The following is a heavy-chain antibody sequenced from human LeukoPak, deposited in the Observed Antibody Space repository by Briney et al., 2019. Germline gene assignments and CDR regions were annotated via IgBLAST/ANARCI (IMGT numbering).Heavy chain of an antibody. CDR1: GFTFSSYA. CDR3: AREGGTGYGGNRDDAFDI. CDR2: ISYDGSNK. J-gene: IGHJ3*02. V-gene: IGHV3-30-3*01. D-gene: IGHD4-23*01. Sequence: GGSLRLSCAASGFTFSSYAMHWVRQAPGKGLEWVAVISYDGSNKYYADSVKGRFTISRDNSKNTLYLQMNSLRAEDTAVYYCAREGGTGYGGNRDDAFDIWGQGTMVTVSS.